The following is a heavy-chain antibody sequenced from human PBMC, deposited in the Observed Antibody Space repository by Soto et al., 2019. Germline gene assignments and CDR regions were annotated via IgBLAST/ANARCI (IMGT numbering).Heavy chain of an antibody. J-gene: IGHJ6*03. V-gene: IGHV2-26*01. D-gene: IGHD1-1*01. CDR2: IFSNDEK. CDR1: GFSLNNARMG. Sequence: QVTLKESGPVLVKPTETLTLTCTVSGFSLNNARMGVSWIRQPPGKALEWLAHIFSNDEKSYNTSLRTRITISKDASKSPVVLTVTNMDAVYTTKYNCPRILATTYIHCNIDVWGKGTTVTVSS. CDR3: PRILATTYIHCNIDV.